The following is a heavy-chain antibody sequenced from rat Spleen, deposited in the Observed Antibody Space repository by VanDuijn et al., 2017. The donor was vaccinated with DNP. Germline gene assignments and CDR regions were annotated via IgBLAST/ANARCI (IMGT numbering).Heavy chain of an antibody. V-gene: IGHV5-25*01. D-gene: IGHD5-1*01. J-gene: IGHJ2*01. CDR2: ISPSGGST. Sequence: EVQLVESGGGLVQPGRSLKLSCAASGFTFSNYDMAWVRQAPTKGLEWVASISPSGGSTYYRDSVKGRFTVSRDNAKSSLYLHMDSLRSEDTATYYCARLLGAKFDYWGQGVMVTVSS. CDR1: GFTFSNYD. CDR3: ARLLGAKFDY.